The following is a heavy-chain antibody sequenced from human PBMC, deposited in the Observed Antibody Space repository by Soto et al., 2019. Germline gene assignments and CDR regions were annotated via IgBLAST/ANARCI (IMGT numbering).Heavy chain of an antibody. J-gene: IGHJ6*02. CDR2: IYYSGST. Sequence: SETLSLTCTVSGGSISSGDYYWSWIRQPPGKGLEWIGYIYYSGSTYYNPSLKSRVTISVDTSKNQFSLKLSSVTAADTAVYYCARATGYYYGMGVWGQGTTVTVSS. CDR3: ARATGYYYGMGV. V-gene: IGHV4-30-4*01. CDR1: GGSISSGDYY.